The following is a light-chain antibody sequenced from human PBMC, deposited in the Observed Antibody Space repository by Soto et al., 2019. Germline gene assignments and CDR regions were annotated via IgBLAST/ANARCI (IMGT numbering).Light chain of an antibody. CDR1: QDISDY. V-gene: IGKV1-33*01. CDR2: DAS. J-gene: IGKJ5*01. CDR3: QQYSHLIT. Sequence: EIKMSQSPSSLSASIGDRVTITCQASQDISDYLNWYQQKLGKAPKLLLYDASNLETGVPSRFSGSGSGTDFTFTISSLQPEDIATYYCQQYSHLITFGQGTRLEI.